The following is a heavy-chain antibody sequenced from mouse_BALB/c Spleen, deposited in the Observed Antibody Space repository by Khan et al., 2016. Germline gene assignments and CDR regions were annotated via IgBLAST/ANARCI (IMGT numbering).Heavy chain of an antibody. Sequence: EVQLQESGPGLVKPSQSLSLTCTVTGYSITSDYAWNWIRQFPGNKLEWMGYISYSGSTSYNPSLKSRISITRDTSKNQFCLQLNSVTTEDTATYYCARYYYGSSYFDYWGQGTTLTVSS. J-gene: IGHJ2*01. CDR1: GYSITSDYA. CDR3: ARYYYGSSYFDY. CDR2: ISYSGST. V-gene: IGHV3-2*02. D-gene: IGHD1-1*01.